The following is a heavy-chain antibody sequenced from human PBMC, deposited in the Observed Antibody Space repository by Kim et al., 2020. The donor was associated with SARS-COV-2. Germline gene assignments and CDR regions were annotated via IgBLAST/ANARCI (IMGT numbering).Heavy chain of an antibody. V-gene: IGHV3-73*01. Sequence: GGSLRLSCAASGFTLSGSTVHWVRQASGKGLEWVGRIRSKANSYATAYAASVKNRFTISRDDSKNTAYLQMNSLKTEDTAVYYCARVNPIAGGWYDAFDIWGQGTMVTVSP. CDR3: ARVNPIAGGWYDAFDI. J-gene: IGHJ3*02. CDR2: IRSKANSYAT. CDR1: GFTLSGST. D-gene: IGHD6-19*01.